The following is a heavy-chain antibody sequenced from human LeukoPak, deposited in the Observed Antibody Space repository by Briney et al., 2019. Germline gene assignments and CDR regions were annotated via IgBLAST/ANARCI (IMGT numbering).Heavy chain of an antibody. CDR3: ARGTGAFDI. D-gene: IGHD1-14*01. J-gene: IGHJ3*02. CDR2: ISGSGGST. CDR1: GFAFTSHA. Sequence: PGGSLRLSCAASGFAFTSHAMSWVRQAPGKGLEWVSAISGSGGSTHYADSVKGRFTISRDNSKNTLYLQMNSLRAEDTAVYYCARGTGAFDIWGQGTMVTVSS. V-gene: IGHV3-23*01.